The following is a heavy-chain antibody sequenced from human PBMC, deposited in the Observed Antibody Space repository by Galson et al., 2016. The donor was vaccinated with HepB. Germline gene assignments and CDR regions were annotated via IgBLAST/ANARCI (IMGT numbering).Heavy chain of an antibody. CDR3: TRAKRYCTGNSCYFDP. D-gene: IGHD2-2*01. J-gene: IGHJ5*02. CDR1: GDSISSDNW. CDR2: VLHIGAT. Sequence: SETLSLTCSVSGDSISSDNWWNWVRQPPGKGLEWIGEVLHIGATNYNPSLKSRVSISVDKSNNVISLRLSSVTAAGTALYYCTRAKRYCTGNSCYFDPWGQGTLVTVSS. V-gene: IGHV4-4*02.